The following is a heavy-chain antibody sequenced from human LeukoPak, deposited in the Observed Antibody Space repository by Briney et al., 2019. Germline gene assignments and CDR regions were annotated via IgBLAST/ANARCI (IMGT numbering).Heavy chain of an antibody. CDR3: ARRPRNSGSYDSPSGLDY. J-gene: IGHJ4*02. V-gene: IGHV4-34*01. Sequence: SETLSLTCAVYGGSFSGYYWSWVRQPPGKGLEWIGQINHSGSTDYNPSLKSRVTISEDTSKNQFSLKLWSVSAADTAVYYCARRPRNSGSYDSPSGLDYWGQGTLVTVSS. CDR1: GGSFSGYY. D-gene: IGHD1-26*01. CDR2: INHSGST.